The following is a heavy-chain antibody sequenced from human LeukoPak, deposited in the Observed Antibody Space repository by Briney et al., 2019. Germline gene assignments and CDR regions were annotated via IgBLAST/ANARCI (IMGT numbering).Heavy chain of an antibody. D-gene: IGHD3-22*01. J-gene: IGHJ4*02. V-gene: IGHV4-59*08. Sequence: SETLSLTCTVSGGSISSYYWSWIRQPPGKGLEWIGYIYYSGSTNYNPSLKSRVTISVDTSKNQFSLKLSSVTAADTAVYYCARHQKGDYYDSSGNLDYWGQGTLVAVSS. CDR3: ARHQKGDYYDSSGNLDY. CDR2: IYYSGST. CDR1: GGSISSYY.